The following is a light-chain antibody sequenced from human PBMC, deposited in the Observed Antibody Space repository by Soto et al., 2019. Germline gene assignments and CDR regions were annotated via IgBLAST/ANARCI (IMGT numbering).Light chain of an antibody. Sequence: ILITQTPSSLSASVGDTVTITSRASQSISSHLNWYQQKPGKAPNLLMYTASNLQGGVPSRFSGSGSGTGFTLTISSLQPEDFATYYCQQSYSTPISFGQGTRLE. V-gene: IGKV1-39*01. CDR2: TAS. CDR1: QSISSH. J-gene: IGKJ5*01. CDR3: QQSYSTPIS.